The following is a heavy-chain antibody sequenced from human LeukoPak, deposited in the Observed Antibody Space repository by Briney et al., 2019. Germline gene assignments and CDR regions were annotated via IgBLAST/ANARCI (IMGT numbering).Heavy chain of an antibody. J-gene: IGHJ6*03. V-gene: IGHV3-48*03. CDR3: ARPAAIKIQDYYYYYMDV. Sequence: GGSLRLSCAASGFTFSSYEMNWVRQAPGKGLEWVSYISSSGSTIYYADSVKGRFTISRDSSKNTLYLQMNSLRAEDTAVYYCARPAAIKIQDYYYYYMDVWGKGTTVTISS. CDR1: GFTFSSYE. D-gene: IGHD2-2*02. CDR2: ISSSGSTI.